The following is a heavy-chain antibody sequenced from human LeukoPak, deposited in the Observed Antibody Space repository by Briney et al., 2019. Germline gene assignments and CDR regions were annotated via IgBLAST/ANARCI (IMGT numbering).Heavy chain of an antibody. V-gene: IGHV4-4*09. Sequence: SETLSLTCTVSGGSISSYYWSWIRQPPGKGLEWIGYIYTSGSTNYNPSLKSRVTISVDTSKNQFSLKLSSVTAADTAVYYCARGFTRLPFDYWGQGTLVTVSS. D-gene: IGHD6-6*01. CDR1: GGSISSYY. J-gene: IGHJ4*02. CDR2: IYTSGST. CDR3: ARGFTRLPFDY.